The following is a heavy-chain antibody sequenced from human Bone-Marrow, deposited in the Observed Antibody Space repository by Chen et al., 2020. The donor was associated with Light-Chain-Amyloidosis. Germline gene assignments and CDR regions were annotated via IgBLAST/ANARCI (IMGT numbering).Heavy chain of an antibody. Sequence: QVQLQESGPGLVKPSGTLSLTCTVAGASVSSDYHYWTWIRQPPGDRRECIGYIYYTGSTKYNPSLESRIAISIDTSKNQFSLKVNSVTAADTAVYYCVRRDVRWHIDFWGQGALVTVSS. V-gene: IGHV4-61*01. D-gene: IGHD6-13*01. J-gene: IGHJ4*02. CDR2: IYYTGST. CDR3: VRRDVRWHIDF. CDR1: GASVSSDYHY.